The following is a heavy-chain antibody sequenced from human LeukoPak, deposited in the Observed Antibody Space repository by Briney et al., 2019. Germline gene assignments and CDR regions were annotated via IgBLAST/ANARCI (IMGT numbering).Heavy chain of an antibody. CDR3: VVILVPGGVWHFDL. Sequence: GSLRLSCAASGLTFTSYGFHWVRQAPGKGLEWVAIIYSGGGNTKYYAESLKDRFTISRDDSKDTVYLQMSSLRVEDTAVYYCVVILVPGGVWHFDLWGRGTLVTVSS. J-gene: IGHJ2*01. CDR2: IYSGGGNTK. V-gene: IGHV3-33*03. D-gene: IGHD2-2*01. CDR1: GLTFTSYG.